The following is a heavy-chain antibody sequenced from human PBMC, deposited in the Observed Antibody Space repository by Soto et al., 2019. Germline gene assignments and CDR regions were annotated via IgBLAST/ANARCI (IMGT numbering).Heavy chain of an antibody. D-gene: IGHD6-19*01. V-gene: IGHV4-39*01. J-gene: IGHJ5*02. CDR3: ARSGGWYGLNWFDP. CDR2: IYYSGST. CDR1: GGSIRSSSYY. Sequence: SETLSLTCTVSGGSIRSSSYYWGWIRQPPGKGLEWIGSIYYSGSTYYNPSLKSRVTISVDTSKNQFSLKLSSVTAADTAVYYCARSGGWYGLNWFDPWGQGTLVTVSS.